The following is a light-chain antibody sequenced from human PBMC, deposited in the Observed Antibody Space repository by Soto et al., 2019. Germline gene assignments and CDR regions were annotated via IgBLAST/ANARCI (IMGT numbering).Light chain of an antibody. Sequence: DIQMTQSPSTLSASVGDRVTITCRASQSLSSWLAWYQQKPGKAPKLLIYDASSLESGVPSRFSGSGSGTEFTLTISSLQPDDFATYYCQQYNSYSWTFVQGTKVEIK. CDR1: QSLSSW. CDR3: QQYNSYSWT. J-gene: IGKJ1*01. CDR2: DAS. V-gene: IGKV1-5*01.